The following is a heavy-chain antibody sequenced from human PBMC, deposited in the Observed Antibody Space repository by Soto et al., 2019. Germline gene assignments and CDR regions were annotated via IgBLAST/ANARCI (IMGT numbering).Heavy chain of an antibody. V-gene: IGHV1-18*01. CDR3: ARKWLSAFDI. CDR2: ISAYNGNT. J-gene: IGHJ3*02. Sequence: ASVKVSCKTSGYTFSNYGITWVRQAPGQGLEWMGWISAYNGNTNYAQKLQGRVTMTTDTSTSTAYMELRSLRSDDTAVYYCARKWLSAFDIWGQGTMVTVSS. CDR1: GYTFSNYG. D-gene: IGHD3-22*01.